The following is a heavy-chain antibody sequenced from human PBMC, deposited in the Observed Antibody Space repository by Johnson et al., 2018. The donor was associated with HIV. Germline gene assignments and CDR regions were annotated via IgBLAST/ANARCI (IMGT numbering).Heavy chain of an antibody. V-gene: IGHV3-11*04. J-gene: IGHJ3*02. CDR2: ICCGGSTI. Sequence: QVQLVESGGDLVKPGGYLRLSCAASGFIFSDYYISWVRQAPEKGLEWISYICCGGSTIFYADSVKGRFTISRDIAKNTLYLQMNSLRAEDTAVYDCARDGRGLDAFDIWGQGTVVTVSS. D-gene: IGHD3/OR15-3a*01. CDR3: ARDGRGLDAFDI. CDR1: GFIFSDYY.